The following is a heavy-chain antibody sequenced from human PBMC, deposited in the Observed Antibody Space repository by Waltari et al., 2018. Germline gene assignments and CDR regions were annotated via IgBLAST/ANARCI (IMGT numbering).Heavy chain of an antibody. CDR1: GFPFKRYE. D-gene: IGHD1-26*01. CDR3: ARRSRFSGSPLGH. J-gene: IGHJ1*01. Sequence: EVQLVESGGGLVQPGGSLRLSCETSGFPFKRYEMNWVRQAPGKGLEWVSYISTSGNSANYADSVKGRFSISRDNAKNSVDLQMNSLRAEDTAVYYCARRSRFSGSPLGHWGQGSLVIVSS. V-gene: IGHV3-48*03. CDR2: ISTSGNSA.